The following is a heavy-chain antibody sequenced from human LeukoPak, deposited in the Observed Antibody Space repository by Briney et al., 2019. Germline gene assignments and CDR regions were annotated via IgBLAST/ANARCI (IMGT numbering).Heavy chain of an antibody. CDR3: ARVAGSIDY. D-gene: IGHD1-26*01. CDR2: MSTSSGNT. Sequence: GASVKVSCKASGYTFTNYDINWVRQATGQGLEWMGWMSTSSGNTGYAQKLQGRLTMTRDTSITTVYMELSSLRSDDTAVYYCARVAGSIDYWGQGTLVTVSS. J-gene: IGHJ4*02. V-gene: IGHV1-8*01. CDR1: GYTFTNYD.